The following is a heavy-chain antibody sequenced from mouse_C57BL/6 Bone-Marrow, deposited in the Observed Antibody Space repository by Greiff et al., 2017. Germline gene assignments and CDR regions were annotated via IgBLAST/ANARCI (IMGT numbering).Heavy chain of an antibody. V-gene: IGHV1-55*01. CDR2: IYPGSGST. CDR3: ATYYDYDAGSPWFAY. D-gene: IGHD2-4*01. CDR1: GYTFTSYW. Sequence: QVQLQQPGAELVKPGASVKMSCKASGYTFTSYWITWVKQRPGQGLEWIGDIYPGSGSTNYNEKFKSKATLTVDTSSSTAYMQLSSLTSEDSAVYYCATYYDYDAGSPWFAYWGQGTLVTVSA. J-gene: IGHJ3*01.